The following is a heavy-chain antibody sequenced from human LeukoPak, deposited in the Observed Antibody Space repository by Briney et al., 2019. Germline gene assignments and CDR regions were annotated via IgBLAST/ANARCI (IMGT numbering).Heavy chain of an antibody. V-gene: IGHV3-74*01. Sequence: GGSLRLSCAASGFTFSSHWMHWVRQAPGKGLVWVSRINGDGSSTSYADSVKGRFTISRDNAKNSLYLQMNSLRAEDTAVYYCARVIIVGATGIWGQGTMVTVSS. CDR3: ARVIIVGATGI. D-gene: IGHD1-26*01. CDR1: GFTFSSHW. J-gene: IGHJ3*02. CDR2: INGDGSST.